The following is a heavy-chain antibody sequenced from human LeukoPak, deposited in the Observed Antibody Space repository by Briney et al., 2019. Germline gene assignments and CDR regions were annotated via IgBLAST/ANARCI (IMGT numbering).Heavy chain of an antibody. CDR3: ARDKKSGESSEIDY. V-gene: IGHV3-74*03. Sequence: GGSLRLSCAASGFTFSNYWVHWVRQAPGKGLVWVSRINRDGSATKYADSVKGRFTVSRDNAKNTLNLQMNSLRAEDTAVYYCARDKKSGESSEIDYWGQGTLVTVSS. D-gene: IGHD3-10*01. CDR2: INRDGSAT. J-gene: IGHJ4*02. CDR1: GFTFSNYW.